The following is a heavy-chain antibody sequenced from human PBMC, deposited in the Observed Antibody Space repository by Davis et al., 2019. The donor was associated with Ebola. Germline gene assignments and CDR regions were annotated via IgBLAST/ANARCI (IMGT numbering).Heavy chain of an antibody. J-gene: IGHJ3*02. CDR2: IIPIFGTA. CDR1: GGTFSSYA. D-gene: IGHD3-22*01. CDR3: AREGVHRSRMIVVVPDAFDI. V-gene: IGHV1-69*13. Sequence: SVKVSCKASGGTFSSYAISWVRQAPGHGLEWMGGIIPIFGTANYAQKFQGRVTITADESTSTAYMELSSLRSEDTAVYYCAREGVHRSRMIVVVPDAFDIWGQGTMVTVSS.